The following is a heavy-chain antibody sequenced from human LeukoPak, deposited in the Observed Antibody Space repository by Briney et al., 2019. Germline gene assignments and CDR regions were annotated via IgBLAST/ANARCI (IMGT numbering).Heavy chain of an antibody. Sequence: SVKVSCKASGGTFSSYAISWVRQAPGQGLEWMGRIIPIFGTANYAQKFQGRVTITADKSTSTAYMELSSLRSEDTAVYYCARDRSDSSGYEWHYWGQGTLVTVSS. J-gene: IGHJ4*02. D-gene: IGHD3-22*01. CDR3: ARDRSDSSGYEWHY. CDR2: IIPIFGTA. V-gene: IGHV1-69*06. CDR1: GGTFSSYA.